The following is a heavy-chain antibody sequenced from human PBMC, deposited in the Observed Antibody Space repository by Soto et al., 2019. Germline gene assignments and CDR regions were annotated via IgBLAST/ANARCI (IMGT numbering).Heavy chain of an antibody. CDR2: IIPILGSP. CDR3: ANQFKRLGEYFAS. Sequence: QVQLVQSGAEVKKPGSSVKVSCKASGGPFSSFALNWVRQAPGQGLEWMGGIIPILGSPNYPQTFQGRVTITADESTGTVYRDLGGLKPEATAVYSCANQFKRLGEYFASWGKGTLVTFSS. D-gene: IGHD3-16*01. CDR1: GGPFSSFA. J-gene: IGHJ4*02. V-gene: IGHV1-69*01.